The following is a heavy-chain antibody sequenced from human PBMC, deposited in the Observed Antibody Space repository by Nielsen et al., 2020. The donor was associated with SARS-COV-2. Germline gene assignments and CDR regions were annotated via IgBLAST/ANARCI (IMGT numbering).Heavy chain of an antibody. V-gene: IGHV1-24*01. CDR2: FDPEDGEK. J-gene: IGHJ5*02. CDR3: ATALLT. CDR1: GYTLTTLS. Sequence: ASVKVSCKVSGYTLTTLSMYWVRQAPGKGLEWLGNFDPEDGEKIYAQQFLGRIIMTEDTYTDTAYMELSSLTSEDTAVYYCATALLTWGQGTLVTVSS.